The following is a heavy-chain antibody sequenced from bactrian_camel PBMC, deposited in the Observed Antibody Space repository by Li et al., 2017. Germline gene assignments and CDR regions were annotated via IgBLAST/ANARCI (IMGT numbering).Heavy chain of an antibody. CDR1: GFTCTYS. CDR2: ISSDGVTT. D-gene: IGHD6*01. J-gene: IGHJ6*01. CDR3: TASSNWYEDFGY. V-gene: IGHV3S35*01. Sequence: DVQLVESGGGLVQPGASLRLSCAASGFTCTYSMSWVRQAPGKGLEWISFISSDGVTTVYGDSVKDRFTISRDNAKNTVYLQMNSLKPEDTAVYYCTASSNWYEDFGYWGQGTQVTVS.